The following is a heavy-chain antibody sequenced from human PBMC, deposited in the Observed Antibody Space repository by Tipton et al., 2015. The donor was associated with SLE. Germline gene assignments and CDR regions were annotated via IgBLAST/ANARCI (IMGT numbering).Heavy chain of an antibody. D-gene: IGHD1-26*01. CDR3: AREPHHGAADY. CDR2: MNQDGSAR. CDR1: GFTFSRNW. Sequence: SLRLSCTDSGFTFSRNWLSWFRQAPAKGLEWVADMNQDGSARFYVDSVKGRFTISRDNAKSTLYLHMNSLRADDTGLYYCAREPHHGAADYWGQGTLVTVSS. V-gene: IGHV3-7*01. J-gene: IGHJ4*02.